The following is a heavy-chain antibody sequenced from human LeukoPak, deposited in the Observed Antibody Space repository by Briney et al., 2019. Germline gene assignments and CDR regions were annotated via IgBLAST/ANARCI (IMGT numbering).Heavy chain of an antibody. J-gene: IGHJ5*02. D-gene: IGHD3-22*01. V-gene: IGHV3-7*01. CDR3: ARQRRDDSSRYSWFDP. Sequence: GGTLRLSCAASGFTFSSYWMTWVRQAPGKGLEWVADIKQDGSEKDYVDSVKGRFTISRDNAKNSLDLQMNNLRVEDTAVYYCARQRRDDSSRYSWFDPWGQGTLVTVSS. CDR1: GFTFSSYW. CDR2: IKQDGSEK.